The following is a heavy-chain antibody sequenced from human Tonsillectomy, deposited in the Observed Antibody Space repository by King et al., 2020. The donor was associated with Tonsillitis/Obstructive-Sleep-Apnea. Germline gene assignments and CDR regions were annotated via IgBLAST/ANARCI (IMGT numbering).Heavy chain of an antibody. CDR1: GGSVSGGGYY. V-gene: IGHV4-61*08. J-gene: IGHJ4*02. D-gene: IGHD3-3*01. CDR3: AGGRFLEWLLVV. CDR2: IYYTGST. Sequence: VQLQESGPGLVKPSETLSLSCTVSGGSVSGGGYYWSWIRQPPGKGLEWIGYIYYTGSTNYNPSLKSRVTISVDTSKNQFSLKLSSVTAADTAVYYCAGGRFLEWLLVVWGQGALVTVSS.